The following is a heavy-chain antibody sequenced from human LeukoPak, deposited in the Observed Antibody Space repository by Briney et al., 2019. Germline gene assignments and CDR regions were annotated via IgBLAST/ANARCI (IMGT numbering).Heavy chain of an antibody. J-gene: IGHJ5*02. D-gene: IGHD3-10*01. CDR2: IYHTGST. Sequence: SETLSLTCTVSGASISSGTYSWSWIRQPPGEGLEWIGYIYHTGSTYYNPSLKRRVTISVDRSKNQFSLNLNFVTAADTALYYCARGDGSGSGRWFDPWGQGTLITVSS. V-gene: IGHV4-30-2*01. CDR1: GASISSGTYS. CDR3: ARGDGSGSGRWFDP.